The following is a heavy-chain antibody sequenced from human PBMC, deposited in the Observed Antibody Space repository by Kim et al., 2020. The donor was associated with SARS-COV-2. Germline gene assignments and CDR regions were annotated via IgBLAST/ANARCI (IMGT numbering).Heavy chain of an antibody. V-gene: IGHV1-3*01. Sequence: GYTNSSQTFQGRVPITRDPSASTAYMELSSLRSEDTAVYYCARGFPAFDIWGQGTMVTVSS. CDR2: GYT. CDR3: ARGFPAFDI. J-gene: IGHJ3*02.